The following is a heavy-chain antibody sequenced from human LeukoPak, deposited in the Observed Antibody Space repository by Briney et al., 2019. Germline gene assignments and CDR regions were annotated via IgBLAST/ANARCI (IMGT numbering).Heavy chain of an antibody. CDR3: AKDASMVKGNWFDP. V-gene: IGHV3-33*06. Sequence: GGSLRLSCGASGFTFSNYGMHWVRQAPGKGLGWVAMIWYDGSNKNYADSVKGRFTISRDNSKNTLYLQMNSLRAEDTAVYYCAKDASMVKGNWFDPWGQGTLVIVSS. CDR1: GFTFSNYG. D-gene: IGHD2-15*01. J-gene: IGHJ5*02. CDR2: IWYDGSNK.